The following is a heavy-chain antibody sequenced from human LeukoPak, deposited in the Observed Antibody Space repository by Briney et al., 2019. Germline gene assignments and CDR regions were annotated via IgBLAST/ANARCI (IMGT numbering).Heavy chain of an antibody. CDR3: ARVGGYSYGYRMDV. CDR2: IYHSGST. CDR1: GYSISSGYY. V-gene: IGHV4-38-2*02. J-gene: IGHJ6*03. D-gene: IGHD5-18*01. Sequence: PSETLSLTCTVSGYSISSGYYWGWIRQPPGKGLEWIGSIYHSGSTYYNPSLKSRVTISVDTSKNQFSLKLSSETAADTAVYYCARVGGYSYGYRMDVWGKGTTVTVSS.